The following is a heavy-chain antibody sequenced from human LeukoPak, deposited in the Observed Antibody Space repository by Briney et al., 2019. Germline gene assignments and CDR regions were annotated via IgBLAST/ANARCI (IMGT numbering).Heavy chain of an antibody. CDR1: GFTFDDYA. CDR3: AKAPYCSSTSCSLWPFDP. D-gene: IGHD2-2*01. CDR2: ISWNSGSI. J-gene: IGHJ5*02. V-gene: IGHV3-9*01. Sequence: GGSLRLSCAASGFTFDDYAMHWVRQAPGKGLEWVSGISWNSGSIVYADSVKGRFTISRDNAKNSLYLQMNSLRAEDTALYYCAKAPYCSSTSCSLWPFDPWGQGTLVTVSS.